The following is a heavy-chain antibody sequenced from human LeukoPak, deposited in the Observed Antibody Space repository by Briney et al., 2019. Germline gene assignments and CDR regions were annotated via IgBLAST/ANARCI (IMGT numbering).Heavy chain of an antibody. CDR3: AKVLDGTGYWNYYFDS. J-gene: IGHJ4*02. CDR2: ISGSGEST. Sequence: GGSLRLSCAASGFTFSSYAMSWVRQAQGKGVEWVSGISGSGESTYYADSVKGRFTISRDNSKNTLHLQMNSLRAEDTAVYYCAKVLDGTGYWNYYFDSWGQGTLVTVSS. CDR1: GFTFSSYA. V-gene: IGHV3-23*01. D-gene: IGHD3-22*01.